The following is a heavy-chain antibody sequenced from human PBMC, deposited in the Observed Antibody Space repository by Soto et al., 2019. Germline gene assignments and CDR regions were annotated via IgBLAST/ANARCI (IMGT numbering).Heavy chain of an antibody. Sequence: SETLSLTCTVSGGSISSSSYYWGWIRHPPGKGLEWIGSIYYSGSTYYNPSLKSRVTISVDTSKNQFSLKLSSVTAADTAVYYCARQEDYGDYTFDYWGQGTLVTVSS. CDR2: IYYSGST. D-gene: IGHD4-17*01. J-gene: IGHJ4*02. CDR1: GGSISSSSYY. V-gene: IGHV4-39*01. CDR3: ARQEDYGDYTFDY.